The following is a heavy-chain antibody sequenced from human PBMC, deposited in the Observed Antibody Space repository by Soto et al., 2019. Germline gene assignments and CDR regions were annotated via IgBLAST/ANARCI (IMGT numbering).Heavy chain of an antibody. CDR2: ISYDGSNK. J-gene: IGHJ4*02. CDR3: AKDQVSWDYDIVRGLFDY. Sequence: QVQLVESGGGVVQPGRSLRLSCAASGFTFSSYGMHWVRQAPGKGLEWVAVISYDGSNKYYADSVKGRFTISRDNYKNPLYLQMNSLGAEYTAVYYCAKDQVSWDYDIVRGLFDYWGQGTLVTVSS. V-gene: IGHV3-30*18. CDR1: GFTFSSYG. D-gene: IGHD3-9*01.